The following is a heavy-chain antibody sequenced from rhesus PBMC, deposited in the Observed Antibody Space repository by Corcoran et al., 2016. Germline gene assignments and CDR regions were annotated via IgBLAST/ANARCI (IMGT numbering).Heavy chain of an antibody. D-gene: IGHD3-16*01. J-gene: IGHJ4*01. CDR1: GYTFTDYY. CDR3: ARSSGSYYPMSL. CDR2: INPYNSNT. Sequence: QVQLVQSGAEVKKPGSSVKVSCKASGYTFTDYYMHWVRQAPRQRLEWMGLINPYNSNTKYAQKFQGRVTMTRETSTSTAYMGLSSLRSEDTAVYYCARSSGSYYPMSLWGQGVLVTVSS. V-gene: IGHV1S2*01.